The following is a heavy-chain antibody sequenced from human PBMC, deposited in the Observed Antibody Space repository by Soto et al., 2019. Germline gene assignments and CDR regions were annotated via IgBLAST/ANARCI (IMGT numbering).Heavy chain of an antibody. CDR2: ISYDGSNK. J-gene: IGHJ3*02. V-gene: IGHV3-30*18. CDR3: AKDVVILRYFDLDAFHI. D-gene: IGHD3-9*01. Sequence: PXGSLRLTWPAAGFTCSSYGMHWVRQAPGKGLEWVAVISYDGSNKYYADSVKGRFTISRDNSKNTLYLQMNSLRAEDTAVYYCAKDVVILRYFDLDAFHIWGQGTMVTVS. CDR1: GFTCSSYG.